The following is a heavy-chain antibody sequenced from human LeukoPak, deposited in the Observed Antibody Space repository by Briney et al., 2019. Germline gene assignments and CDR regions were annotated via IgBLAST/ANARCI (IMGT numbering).Heavy chain of an antibody. V-gene: IGHV3-7*01. D-gene: IGHD2-2*03. CDR1: GFTFSRFW. J-gene: IGHJ6*02. Sequence: GGSLRLSCAASGFTFSRFWMTWVRQAPGKGLEWVANINQDGSEKYYVDSVKGRFTISRDNAKNSLYLQMNSLRAEDTTVYYCARVSGYCSSTSCPIQYYYGMDVWGQGTTVTVSS. CDR2: INQDGSEK. CDR3: ARVSGYCSSTSCPIQYYYGMDV.